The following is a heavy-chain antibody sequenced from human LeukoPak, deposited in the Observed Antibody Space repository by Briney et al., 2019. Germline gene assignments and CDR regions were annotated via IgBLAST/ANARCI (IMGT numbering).Heavy chain of an antibody. V-gene: IGHV4-39*02. Sequence: SETLSLTCTVSGGSISSSSYYWGWIRQPPGKGLEWIGSIYYNGSTYYNPSLKSRVTISVDTSKNQFSLKLSSVTAADTAVYYCARDASIAAQDYWGQGTLVTVSS. J-gene: IGHJ4*02. CDR2: IYYNGST. D-gene: IGHD6-6*01. CDR1: GGSISSSSYY. CDR3: ARDASIAAQDY.